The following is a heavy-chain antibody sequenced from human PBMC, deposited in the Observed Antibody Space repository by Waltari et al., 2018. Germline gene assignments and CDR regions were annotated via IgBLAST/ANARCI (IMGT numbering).Heavy chain of an antibody. V-gene: IGHV4-30-4*07. CDR2: IYYSGST. CDR1: GGSVSSGGYS. J-gene: IGHJ3*02. D-gene: IGHD3-10*01. Sequence: QVHLQESGPGLVKPSQTLSLTCTVSGGSVSSGGYSWSWIRQPPGKGLEWIGYIYYSGSTYYNPSLKSRVTISVDTSKNQFSLKLSSVTAADTAVYYCARGQGMDAFDIWGQGTMVTVSS. CDR3: ARGQGMDAFDI.